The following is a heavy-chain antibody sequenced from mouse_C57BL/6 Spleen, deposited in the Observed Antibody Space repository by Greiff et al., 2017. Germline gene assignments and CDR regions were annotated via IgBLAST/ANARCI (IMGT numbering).Heavy chain of an antibody. Sequence: EVQLQQSGPELVKPGASVKIPCKASGYTFTDYNMDWVKQSHGKSLEWIGDINPNNGGTIYNQKFKGKATLTVDKSSSTAYMELRSLTSEDTAVYYCARGSSVGPHWYFDVWGTGTTVTVSS. V-gene: IGHV1-18*01. CDR2: INPNNGGT. CDR1: GYTFTDYN. CDR3: ARGSSVGPHWYFDV. J-gene: IGHJ1*03.